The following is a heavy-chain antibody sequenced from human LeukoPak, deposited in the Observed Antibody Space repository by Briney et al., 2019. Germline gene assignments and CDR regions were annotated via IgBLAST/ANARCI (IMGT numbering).Heavy chain of an antibody. J-gene: IGHJ1*01. Sequence: ASVKVSCKASGYTFTSYAMNWVRQAPGQGLEWMGWINTNTGNPTYAQGFTGRFVFSLNTSVSTAYLQISSLKAEETAVYYCARNKGRSWSPGFFQHWGQGTLVTVSS. CDR3: ARNKGRSWSPGFFQH. CDR1: GYTFTSYA. CDR2: INTNTGNP. D-gene: IGHD6-13*01. V-gene: IGHV7-4-1*02.